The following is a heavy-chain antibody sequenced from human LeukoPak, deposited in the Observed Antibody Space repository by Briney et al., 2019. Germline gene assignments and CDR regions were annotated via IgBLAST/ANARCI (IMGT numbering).Heavy chain of an antibody. D-gene: IGHD3-9*01. Sequence: KPSETLSLTCAVYGGSFSGYYWSWIRQPPGKGLEWIGEINHSGSTNYNPSLKSRVTISVDTSKNQFSLKLSSVTVADTAVYYCARASSYYDILTGPLAVGYMDVWGKGTTVTVSS. J-gene: IGHJ6*03. V-gene: IGHV4-34*01. CDR1: GGSFSGYY. CDR3: ARASSYYDILTGPLAVGYMDV. CDR2: INHSGST.